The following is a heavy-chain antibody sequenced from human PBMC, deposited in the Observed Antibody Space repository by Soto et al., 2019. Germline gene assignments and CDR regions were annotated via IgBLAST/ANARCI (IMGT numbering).Heavy chain of an antibody. CDR1: GFTVSSNS. J-gene: IGHJ3*02. CDR2: IYSGGST. V-gene: IGHV3-66*01. CDR3: ASGPPIWTIFGVAHAFDI. Sequence: EVQLVESGGGLVQPGGSLRLSCAASGFTVSSNSMSWVRQAPGKGLEWVSVIYSGGSTYYADSVTGRFTISRDNSKNPLYLQMNSLRAEDTAVYYCASGPPIWTIFGVAHAFDIWGQGTIVTVSS. D-gene: IGHD3-3*01.